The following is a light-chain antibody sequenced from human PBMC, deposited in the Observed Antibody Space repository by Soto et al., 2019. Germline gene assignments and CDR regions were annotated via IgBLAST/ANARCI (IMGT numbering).Light chain of an antibody. Sequence: DIVLTQSPDSLAVSLGERATINCKSSQSVLHSPTNNNYLAWYQKKPGQPPKLLIYWASTRESGVPDRFSGSGSGTDFPLTITSLQAEDAAVYYCHQYDSPPRTFGQGTKVESK. CDR1: QSVLHSPTNNNY. J-gene: IGKJ1*01. CDR3: HQYDSPPRT. V-gene: IGKV4-1*01. CDR2: WAS.